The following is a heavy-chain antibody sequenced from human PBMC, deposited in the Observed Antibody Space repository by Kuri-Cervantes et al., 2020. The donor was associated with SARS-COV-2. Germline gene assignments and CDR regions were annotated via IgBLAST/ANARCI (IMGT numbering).Heavy chain of an antibody. J-gene: IGHJ6*02. CDR3: ARSPRLGYCSGGSCDWGSYYGMDV. Sequence: SETLSLTCTLSGGSISGYYWSWIRQSAGKGLEFIGRVYSSGGTNYNPSLESRVTMSIDTAKNQFSLKLSSVTAADTAVYYCARSPRLGYCSGGSCDWGSYYGMDVWGQGTTVTVSS. CDR1: GGSISGYY. CDR2: VYSSGGT. V-gene: IGHV4-4*07. D-gene: IGHD2-15*01.